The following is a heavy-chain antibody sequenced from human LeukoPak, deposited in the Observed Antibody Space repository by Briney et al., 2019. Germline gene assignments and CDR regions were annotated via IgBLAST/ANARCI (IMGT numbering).Heavy chain of an antibody. CDR2: IYYSGST. CDR1: GGSISSSSYY. J-gene: IGHJ3*02. CDR3: ARHAPNIVGAYEAFDI. Sequence: SETRSLTCTVSGGSISSSSYYWGWIRQPPGKGLEWIGSIYYSGSTYYNPSLKSRVTISVDTSKNQFYLKLSSVTAADTAVYYCARHAPNIVGAYEAFDIWGQGTMVTVSS. V-gene: IGHV4-39*01. D-gene: IGHD1-26*01.